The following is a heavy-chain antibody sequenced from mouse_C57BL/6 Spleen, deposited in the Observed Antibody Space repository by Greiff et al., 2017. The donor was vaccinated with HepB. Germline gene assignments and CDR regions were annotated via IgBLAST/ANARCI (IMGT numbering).Heavy chain of an antibody. CDR2: IDPSDSYT. J-gene: IGHJ2*01. D-gene: IGHD2-4*01. Sequence: QVQLQQPGAELVKPGASVKLSCKASGYTFTSYWMQWVKQRPGQGLEWIGEIDPSDSYTNYNQKFKGKATLTVDTSSSTAYMQLSSLTSEDSAVYYCARKGDYADYWGQGTTLTVSS. V-gene: IGHV1-50*01. CDR3: ARKGDYADY. CDR1: GYTFTSYW.